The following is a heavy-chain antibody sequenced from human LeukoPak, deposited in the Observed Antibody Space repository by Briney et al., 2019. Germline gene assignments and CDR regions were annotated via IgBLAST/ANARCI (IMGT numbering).Heavy chain of an antibody. CDR1: GYTFTSYY. CDR3: AREGTYGSSGYYIDY. Sequence: ASVKVSFKASGYTFTSYYMHWVRQAPGQGLEWMGIINPSGGSTKYAQKFQGRFTMTRDTSTSTVYMEVSSLTSEDTAVYYCAREGTYGSSGYYIDYWGQGTLVTVSS. D-gene: IGHD3-22*01. V-gene: IGHV1-46*01. CDR2: INPSGGST. J-gene: IGHJ4*02.